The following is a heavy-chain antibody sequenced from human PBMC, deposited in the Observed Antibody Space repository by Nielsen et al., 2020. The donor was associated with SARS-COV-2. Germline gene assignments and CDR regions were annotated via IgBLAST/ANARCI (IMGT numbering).Heavy chain of an antibody. CDR2: IYFSGRT. J-gene: IGHJ6*02. Sequence: LSLTCTVSGGSISSGGYYWSWIRHHPGKGLEWIGYIYFSGRTCYNPSLKSRVTISVDTSKNQFSLSLRSVTAADTAVYYRARESSGYDHYNYGMDVWGQGTTVTVSS. V-gene: IGHV4-31*03. D-gene: IGHD5-12*01. CDR1: GGSISSGGYY. CDR3: ARESSGYDHYNYGMDV.